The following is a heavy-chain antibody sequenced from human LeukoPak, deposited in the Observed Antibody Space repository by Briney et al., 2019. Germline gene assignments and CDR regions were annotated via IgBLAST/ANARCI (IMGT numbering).Heavy chain of an antibody. CDR1: GFTFSDYY. CDR3: AEQVRGGIFDY. J-gene: IGHJ4*02. D-gene: IGHD3-10*01. CDR2: ISSSGSTI. Sequence: GGSLRLSCAASGFTFSDYYMSWIRQAPGKWLEWVSYISSSGSTIYYADSVKGRFTISRDNAKNSLYLQMNSLRAEGTAVYYCAEQVRGGIFDYWGQGTLVTVSS. V-gene: IGHV3-11*01.